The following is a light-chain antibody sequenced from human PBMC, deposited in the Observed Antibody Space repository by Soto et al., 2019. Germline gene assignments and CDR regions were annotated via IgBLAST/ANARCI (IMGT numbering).Light chain of an antibody. CDR3: QQYNNWPPYT. Sequence: EIVMTQSPATLSGSPGERATLSCRASQSVSSNFAWYQQKPGQAPRLLIYGASTRATGIPARFSGSGSGTELTLPISSLQSEDFAVYYCQQYNNWPPYTFGQGTKLEIK. CDR2: GAS. V-gene: IGKV3-15*01. CDR1: QSVSSN. J-gene: IGKJ2*01.